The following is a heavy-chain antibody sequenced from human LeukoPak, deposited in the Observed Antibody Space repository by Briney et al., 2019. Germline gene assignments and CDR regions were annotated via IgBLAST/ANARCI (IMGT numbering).Heavy chain of an antibody. D-gene: IGHD3-3*01. CDR1: GYTFTGYY. V-gene: IGHV1-2*02. Sequence: ASVKVSCKASGYTFTGYYMHWVRQAPGQGLEWMGWINPNSGGTNYAQKFQGRVTMSRDTSISTAYMELSSLRSEDTAVYYCARGLKYYDFWSGYFSIDPWGQGTLVTVSS. J-gene: IGHJ5*02. CDR2: INPNSGGT. CDR3: ARGLKYYDFWSGYFSIDP.